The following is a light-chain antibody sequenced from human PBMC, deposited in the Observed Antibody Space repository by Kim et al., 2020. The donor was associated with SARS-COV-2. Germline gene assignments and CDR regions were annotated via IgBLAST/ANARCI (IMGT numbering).Light chain of an antibody. CDR3: QHYPRWRPS. CDR2: GAS. Sequence: ETVMTQSPATVSVSPGERASLSCRASQRVWNDVAWYQQIPGQAPRLLIYGASTRVTGIPARFSGSGSGTEFTLTISSLQSEDFALYYGQHYPRWRPSFRHGTKV. CDR1: QRVWND. V-gene: IGKV3-15*01. J-gene: IGKJ1*01.